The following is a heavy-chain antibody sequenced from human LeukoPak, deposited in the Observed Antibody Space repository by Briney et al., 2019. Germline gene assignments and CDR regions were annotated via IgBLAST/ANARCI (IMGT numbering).Heavy chain of an antibody. CDR3: ASYEYSSSSVDY. CDR1: GFTFSSYA. D-gene: IGHD6-6*01. V-gene: IGHV3-23*01. CDR2: ISGRGGST. J-gene: IGHJ4*02. Sequence: PGGSLRLSCAASGFTFSSYAMNWVRQAPGKGLEWVSNISGRGGSTYYADSVKGRFTISRDNAKNSLYLQMNSLRAEDTAVYYCASYEYSSSSVDYWGQGTLVTVSS.